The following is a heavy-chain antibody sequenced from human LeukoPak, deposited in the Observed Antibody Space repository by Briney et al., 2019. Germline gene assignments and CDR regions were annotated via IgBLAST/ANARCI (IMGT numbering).Heavy chain of an antibody. D-gene: IGHD1-20*01. V-gene: IGHV3-7*01. CDR2: IKYDGTEK. CDR1: GFAFGSYY. CDR3: ARDDNWNDKPFDF. Sequence: GGSLRLSCAASGFAFGSYYMNWVRQAPGKGLDWVANIKYDGTEKNYVDSVKGRFTISRDNAKNSLYLLLNNLRVEDTALYYCARDDNWNDKPFDFWGQGTLVTVSS. J-gene: IGHJ4*02.